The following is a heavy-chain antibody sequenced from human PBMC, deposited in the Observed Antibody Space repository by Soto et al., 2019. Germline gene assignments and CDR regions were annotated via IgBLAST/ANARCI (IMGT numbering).Heavy chain of an antibody. J-gene: IGHJ6*02. CDR3: ARSYCSGGSCYSGMDV. CDR1: GGTFSSYA. CDR2: IIPIFGTA. Sequence: SVKVSCKASGGTFSSYAISWVRQSPGQGLEWMGGIIPIFGTANYAQKFQGRVTITADESTSTAYMELSSLRSEDTAVYYCARSYCSGGSCYSGMDVWGQGTTVTVSS. D-gene: IGHD2-15*01. V-gene: IGHV1-69*13.